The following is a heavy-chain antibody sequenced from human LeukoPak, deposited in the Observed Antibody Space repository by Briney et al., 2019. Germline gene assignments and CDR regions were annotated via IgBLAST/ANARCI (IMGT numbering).Heavy chain of an antibody. J-gene: IGHJ4*02. D-gene: IGHD3-16*01. CDR3: ARHIRLGEGVGDY. CDR1: GGSISSSSYY. CDR2: IYYSGST. Sequence: SETLSLTCTVSGGSISSSSYYWGWVRQPPGKGLEWIGSIYYSGSTYYNPSLKSRVTISIDTSKNQFSLKLSSVTAADTAVYYCARHIRLGEGVGDYWGQGTLVTVSP. V-gene: IGHV4-39*01.